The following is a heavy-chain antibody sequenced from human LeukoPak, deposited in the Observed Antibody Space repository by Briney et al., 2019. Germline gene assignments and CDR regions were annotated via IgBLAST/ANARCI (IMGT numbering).Heavy chain of an antibody. Sequence: GASVKVSCKASGYTFTSYAMNWVRQAPGQGLEWMGWINTNTGNPTYAQGFTGRFVFSLDTSVSTAYLQISSLKAEDTAVYYCPRGRWLENHNWFDPWGQGTLVTVSS. CDR1: GYTFTSYA. CDR2: INTNTGNP. CDR3: PRGRWLENHNWFDP. D-gene: IGHD6-19*01. V-gene: IGHV7-4-1*02. J-gene: IGHJ5*02.